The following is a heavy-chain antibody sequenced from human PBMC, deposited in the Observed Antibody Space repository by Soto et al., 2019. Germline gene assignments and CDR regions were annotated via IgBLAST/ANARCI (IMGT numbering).Heavy chain of an antibody. Sequence: KTSETLSLTCTVSGGSISRYYWTWIRQSPGKGLEWIGNIYYTGSTNYSPSLKSRVTISLDTSKNQFSLKLRSVTAADTAVYYCARANYFDIWGQGTMVTVSS. D-gene: IGHD2-8*01. V-gene: IGHV4-59*01. J-gene: IGHJ3*02. CDR3: ARANYFDI. CDR1: GGSISRYY. CDR2: IYYTGST.